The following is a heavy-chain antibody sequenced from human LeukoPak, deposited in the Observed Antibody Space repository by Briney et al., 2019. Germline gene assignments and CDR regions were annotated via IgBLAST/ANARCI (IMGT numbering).Heavy chain of an antibody. D-gene: IGHD3-10*01. CDR1: GFTFSSYG. J-gene: IGHJ4*02. CDR3: ASSGSSLYYFDY. Sequence: GRSLRLSCAASGFTFSSYGMHWVRQAPGKGLEWVAVIWYDGSNKYYADSVKGRFTISRDNSKNTLYLQMNSLRAEDTAVYYCASSGSSLYYFDYWGQGTLVTVSS. CDR2: IWYDGSNK. V-gene: IGHV3-33*01.